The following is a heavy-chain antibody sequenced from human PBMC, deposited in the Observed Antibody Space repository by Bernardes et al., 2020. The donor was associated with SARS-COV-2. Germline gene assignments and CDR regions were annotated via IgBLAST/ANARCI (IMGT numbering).Heavy chain of an antibody. CDR1: GYNFNTYW. J-gene: IGHJ4*02. CDR2: INQDGSEK. CDR3: ARAPYSYGYRTLDY. V-gene: IGHV3-7*05. Sequence: GESLKISCKGSGYNFNTYWMTWVRQAPGKGLEWVANINQDGSEKYYVDSVKGRFTISRDNAKKSLSLQMNSLRAEDTAVYYCARAPYSYGYRTLDYWGQGTLATVSS. D-gene: IGHD5-18*01.